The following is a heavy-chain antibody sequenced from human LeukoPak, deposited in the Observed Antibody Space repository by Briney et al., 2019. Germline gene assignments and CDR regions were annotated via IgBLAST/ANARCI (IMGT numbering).Heavy chain of an antibody. CDR3: AHLLSGSYLGGFDY. CDR1: GFSLSTSGVG. V-gene: IGHV2-5*02. CDR2: IYWDDDK. J-gene: IGHJ4*02. Sequence: SGPTLVNPTQTLTLTCTFSGFSLSTSGVGVGWIRQPPGKALEWLALIYWDDDKRCRPSLKSRLTITKDTSKNQVVLTMTNMDPVDTATYYCAHLLSGSYLGGFDYWGQGTLVTVSS. D-gene: IGHD3-10*01.